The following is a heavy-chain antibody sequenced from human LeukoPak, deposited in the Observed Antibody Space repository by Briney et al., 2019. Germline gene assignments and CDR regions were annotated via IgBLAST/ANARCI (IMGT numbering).Heavy chain of an antibody. CDR2: IDTANGNT. D-gene: IGHD6-13*01. CDR1: GYTFTNHA. CDR3: AXXGASSPGNWFAS. Sequence: ASVKVSCKASGYTFTNHAMHWVRQAPGQGLEWMGWIDTANGNTKYLQKFQGRVTITRDTSARIVYMELSSLRFEDTAVYYCAXXGASSPGNWFASWGQGTLVTVSS. J-gene: IGHJ5*01. V-gene: IGHV1-3*04.